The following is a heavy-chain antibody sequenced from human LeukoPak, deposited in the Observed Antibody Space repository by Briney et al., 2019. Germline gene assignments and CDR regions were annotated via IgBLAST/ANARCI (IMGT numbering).Heavy chain of an antibody. CDR1: GFTVSSNY. J-gene: IGHJ4*02. V-gene: IGHV3-53*01. Sequence: RGSLRLSCAASGFTVSSNYMSWVRQAPGKGLEWVSVIYSGGSTYYADSVKGRFTISRDNSKNTLYLQMNSLRAEDTAVYYCARGGVLRYFDWVSLFDYWGQGTLVTVSS. CDR2: IYSGGST. D-gene: IGHD3-9*01. CDR3: ARGGVLRYFDWVSLFDY.